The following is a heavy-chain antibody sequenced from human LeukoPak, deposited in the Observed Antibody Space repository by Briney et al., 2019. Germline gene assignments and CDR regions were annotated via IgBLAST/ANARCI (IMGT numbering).Heavy chain of an antibody. J-gene: IGHJ5*02. Sequence: ASVKVSCKASGYGFTSYYMQWVRQAPGQGLEWMGIINPIGGSTTYAQNFQGRVTMTRDTSISTAYMELSRLRSDDTAVYYCAKDLRYSSSWSSGWFDPWGQGTLVTVSS. V-gene: IGHV1-46*01. CDR1: GYGFTSYY. CDR2: INPIGGST. CDR3: AKDLRYSSSWSSGWFDP. D-gene: IGHD6-13*01.